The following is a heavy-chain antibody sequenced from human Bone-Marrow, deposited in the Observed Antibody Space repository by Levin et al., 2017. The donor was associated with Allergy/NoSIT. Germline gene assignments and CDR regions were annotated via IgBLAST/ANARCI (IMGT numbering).Heavy chain of an antibody. J-gene: IGHJ4*02. CDR2: IYPGDSDT. D-gene: IGHD5-12*01. CDR1: GYSFTSYW. Sequence: PGGSLRLSCKGSGYSFTSYWIGWVRQMPGKGLEWLGIIYPGDSDTRYSPSFQGQVTISADKSISTSYLQWSSLKASDTAMYYGARGLGYSGYDGSYYFDYWGQGTLVTVSS. V-gene: IGHV5-51*01. CDR3: ARGLGYSGYDGSYYFDY.